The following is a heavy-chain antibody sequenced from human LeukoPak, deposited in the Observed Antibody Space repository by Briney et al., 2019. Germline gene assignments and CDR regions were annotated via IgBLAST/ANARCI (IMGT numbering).Heavy chain of an antibody. CDR3: ARGLDSAGWYFDL. V-gene: IGHV1-69*04. D-gene: IGHD5-18*01. CDR1: GGTFSSYA. J-gene: IGHJ2*01. Sequence: SVKVSCKASGGTFSSYAISWVRQAPGQGLEWMGRIIPILGIANYAQKFQGRVTMTRDTSTSTVYMELSSLRSEDTAVYYCARGLDSAGWYFDLWGRGTLVTVSS. CDR2: IIPILGIA.